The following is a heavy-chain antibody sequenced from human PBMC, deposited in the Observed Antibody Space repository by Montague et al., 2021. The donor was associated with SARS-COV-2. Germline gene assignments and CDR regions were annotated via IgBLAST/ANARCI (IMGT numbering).Heavy chain of an antibody. D-gene: IGHD3-9*01. CDR3: ARLGDILTGYYNWFDP. Sequence: SETLSLTCAVDGDSGGGKRCCWGWMRQPQGKGLAGIGSIYYSGSTYYNPSLKSRATISVDTSKNQFSLKLSSVTAADTAVYYCARLGDILTGYYNWFDPWGQGTLVTVSS. J-gene: IGHJ5*02. CDR2: IYYSGST. CDR1: GDSGGGKRCC. V-gene: IGHV4-39*01.